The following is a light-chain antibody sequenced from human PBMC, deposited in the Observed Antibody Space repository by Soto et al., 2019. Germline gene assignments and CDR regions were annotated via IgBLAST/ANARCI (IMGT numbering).Light chain of an antibody. J-gene: IGKJ1*01. Sequence: IPMTQSSSTLSASGGGRVGIACRASQTVNTYLHWYQQKPGKAPKLLIYAASNLQSGVPSRFSGSGSGTNFTLSFNSLQPEDFATYYCQKGYSNPWTFGQGTKVDIK. CDR3: QKGYSNPWT. CDR2: AAS. V-gene: IGKV1-39*01. CDR1: QTVNTY.